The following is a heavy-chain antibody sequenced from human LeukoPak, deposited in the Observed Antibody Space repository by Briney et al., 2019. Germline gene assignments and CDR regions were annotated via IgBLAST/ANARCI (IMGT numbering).Heavy chain of an antibody. D-gene: IGHD1-26*01. J-gene: IGHJ5*02. CDR1: GFSFGRYG. CDR3: AKFRDSGSPRGGFDP. CDR2: ISYDGSNK. V-gene: IGHV3-30*18. Sequence: GGSLRLPCAASGFSFGRYGMRWVRQAPGKGLEWVALISYDGSNKYYADSVKGRFTISRDNSKHTVYLEMNSLRAEDTAVYYCAKFRDSGSPRGGFDPWGQGTLVTVSS.